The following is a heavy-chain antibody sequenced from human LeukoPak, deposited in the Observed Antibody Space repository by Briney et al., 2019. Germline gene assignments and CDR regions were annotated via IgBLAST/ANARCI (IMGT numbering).Heavy chain of an antibody. CDR1: GGSFSGYY. CDR2: INHSGST. D-gene: IGHD3-9*01. V-gene: IGHV4-34*01. J-gene: IGHJ6*04. CDR3: ARGPVLTGYPADV. Sequence: SETLSLTCAVYGGSFSGYYWSWIRQPPGKGLEWSGEINHSGSTNYNPSLKSRVTISVDTSKSQSSLKLSSVTAADMAVYYCARGPVLTGYPADVWGKGTTVTVSS.